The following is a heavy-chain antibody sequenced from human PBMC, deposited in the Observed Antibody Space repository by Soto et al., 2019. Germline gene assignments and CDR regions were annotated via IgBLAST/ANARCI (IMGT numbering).Heavy chain of an antibody. CDR1: GGTFSRYS. J-gene: IGHJ6*02. Sequence: ASVKVSCKASGGTFSRYSITWVRQAPGHGLGWIGRIIPIFGIASYAQKFQGRVTITADESTSTAYMELSSLGSDDTAVYYCAREDRDRETGLVPAAIDGMDVWG. CDR2: IIPIFGIA. D-gene: IGHD2-2*01. V-gene: IGHV1-69*13. CDR3: AREDRDRETGLVPAAIDGMDV.